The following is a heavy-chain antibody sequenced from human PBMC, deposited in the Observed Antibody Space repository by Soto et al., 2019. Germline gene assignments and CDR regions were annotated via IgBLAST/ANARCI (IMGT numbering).Heavy chain of an antibody. V-gene: IGHV3-23*01. D-gene: IGHD2-15*01. CDR2: IRGSGDTT. CDR3: AKAYCSGVHCFVRDF. J-gene: IGHJ4*02. Sequence: PGGSLRLPCKASGFTFSNYAKSWVRQAPGKGLDWVAIIRGSGDTTSYADSVKGRFTISRDNSKNTLYVQMNSLRPDDSGIYYCAKAYCSGVHCFVRDFWGQGTPVTVSS. CDR1: GFTFSNYA.